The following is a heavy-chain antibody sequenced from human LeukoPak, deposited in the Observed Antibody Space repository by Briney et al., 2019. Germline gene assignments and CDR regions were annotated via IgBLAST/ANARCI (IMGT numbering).Heavy chain of an antibody. J-gene: IGHJ4*02. CDR3: AGVAAAGTLTDY. V-gene: IGHV4-34*01. CDR2: INHSGST. D-gene: IGHD6-13*01. Sequence: SETLSLTCAVYGGSFSGYYWSWIRQPPGKGPEWIGEINHSGSTNYNPSLKSRVTISVDTSKNQFSLKLSSVTAADTAVYYCAGVAAAGTLTDYWGQGTLVTVSS. CDR1: GGSFSGYY.